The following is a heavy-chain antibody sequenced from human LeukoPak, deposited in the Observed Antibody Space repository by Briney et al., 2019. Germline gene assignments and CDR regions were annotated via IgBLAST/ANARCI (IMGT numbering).Heavy chain of an antibody. CDR2: ISGGGST. CDR3: AKCLGGSGSYSWYFDL. Sequence: GGSLRLSSAASGFTFSSYAMSWVRQARGKGLEWVSAISGGGSTFYADSVKGRFTISVDNSKNALYLQMNSLRAEDTAVYYCAKCLGGSGSYSWYFDLWGRDTLVTVSS. J-gene: IGHJ2*01. D-gene: IGHD1-26*01. CDR1: GFTFSSYA. V-gene: IGHV3-23*01.